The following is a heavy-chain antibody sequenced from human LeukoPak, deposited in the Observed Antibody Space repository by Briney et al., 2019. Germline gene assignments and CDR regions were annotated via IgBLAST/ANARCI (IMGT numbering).Heavy chain of an antibody. Sequence: PSETLSLTCTVSGGSISGYYWSWIRQPPGKGLEWIGDIYYSGSTNYNPPLKSRVTISVDTSKNQFSLKLSSVTAADTAVYYCARVAGGNSGIDYWGQGTLVTVSS. J-gene: IGHJ4*02. CDR1: GGSISGYY. D-gene: IGHD4-23*01. CDR2: IYYSGST. V-gene: IGHV4-59*01. CDR3: ARVAGGNSGIDY.